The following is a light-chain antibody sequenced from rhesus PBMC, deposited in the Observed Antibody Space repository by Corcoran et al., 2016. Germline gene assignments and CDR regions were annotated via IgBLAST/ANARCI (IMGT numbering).Light chain of an antibody. CDR2: GAS. V-gene: IGKV1-46*01. Sequence: DIQMTQSPSFLSASVGDTVTITCRASQSMSSSSAWYQQKQGKAPKLLIYGASSLQSGVPSRFRGSKSGTDFTLTINSVQPEVIGSYSCQQYSSSPWTFGQGTKVEIK. J-gene: IGKJ1*01. CDR1: QSMSSS. CDR3: QQYSSSPWT.